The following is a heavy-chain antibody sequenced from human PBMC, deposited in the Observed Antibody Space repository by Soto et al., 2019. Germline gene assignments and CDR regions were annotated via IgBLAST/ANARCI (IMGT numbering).Heavy chain of an antibody. V-gene: IGHV4-30-4*01. CDR2: IYYSGST. D-gene: IGHD5-12*01. J-gene: IGHJ4*02. CDR1: GGSISSGDYY. Sequence: SETLSLTCTVSGGSISSGDYYWSWIRQPPGRGLEWIGYIYYSGSTYYNPSLKSRVTISVDTSKNQFSLKLSSVTAADTAVYYCARGIDGYNRYYFDYWGQGTLVTVSS. CDR3: ARGIDGYNRYYFDY.